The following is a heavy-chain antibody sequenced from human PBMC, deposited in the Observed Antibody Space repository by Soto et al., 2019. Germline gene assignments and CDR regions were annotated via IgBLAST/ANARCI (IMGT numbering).Heavy chain of an antibody. J-gene: IGHJ4*02. V-gene: IGHV3-48*01. CDR1: GFTFSSYS. CDR3: ARANYYGSPGDFEY. D-gene: IGHD3-10*01. CDR2: ISGSSSTI. Sequence: EVQLVESGGGLVQPGGSLRLSCAASGFTFSSYSMNWVRQASGKGLEWVSYISGSSSTIYYADSVKGRFTTSRDNAKNSLYLQMNSLRAEDTAVYYCARANYYGSPGDFEYWGQGTLVTVSS.